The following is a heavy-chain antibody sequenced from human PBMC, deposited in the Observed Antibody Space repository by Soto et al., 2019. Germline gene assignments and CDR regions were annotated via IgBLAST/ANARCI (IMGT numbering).Heavy chain of an antibody. D-gene: IGHD6-13*01. J-gene: IGHJ4*02. CDR1: GGSISSYY. Sequence: SETLSLTGTVYGGSISSYYWSWTRKPPGKGLEWIGYIYDSGSTNYNPSLKSRVTISVDTSKNQFSLKLSSVTAADTAVYYCARGTAAAGRDYWGRGTQVTVS. V-gene: IGHV4-59*01. CDR3: ARGTAAAGRDY. CDR2: IYDSGST.